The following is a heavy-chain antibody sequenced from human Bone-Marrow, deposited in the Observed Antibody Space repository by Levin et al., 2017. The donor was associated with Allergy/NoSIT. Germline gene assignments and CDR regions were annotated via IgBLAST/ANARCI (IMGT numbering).Heavy chain of an antibody. J-gene: IGHJ3*02. CDR2: YNPNSGAS. Sequence: GESLKISCKASGYRFNDYYLHWVRQAPGQGLEWMGWYNPNSGASKFADKFQGRVTMDRDRSTDTAYMELRNLTSDDRAVYYCARLMRWELRTFDIWGQGTAVSVS. CDR3: ARLMRWELRTFDI. V-gene: IGHV1-2*02. CDR1: GYRFNDYY. D-gene: IGHD1-7*01.